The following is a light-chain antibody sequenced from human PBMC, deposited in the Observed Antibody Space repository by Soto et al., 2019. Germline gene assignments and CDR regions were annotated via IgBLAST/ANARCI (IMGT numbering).Light chain of an antibody. J-gene: IGKJ5*01. CDR3: QQYGSSLSIT. CDR1: QSVSSNY. Sequence: ELVLTQSPGTLSLSPGERATLSCRASQSVSSNYFAWYQQKPGQAPRLLIYGASSRATGIPDRFSGSGSGTYFTLTISRLELEDFAVYYCQQYGSSLSITFGQGTRLEIK. CDR2: GAS. V-gene: IGKV3-20*01.